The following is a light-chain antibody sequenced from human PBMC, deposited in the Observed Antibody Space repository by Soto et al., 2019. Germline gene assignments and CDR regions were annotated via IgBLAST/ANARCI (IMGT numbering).Light chain of an antibody. V-gene: IGKV3-11*01. CDR2: DVY. Sequence: IGFTQSPATLSLSPGERVSLSCRANASQSNSLAWYQQKPGQPSRLIIYDVYNRATGIPARFSGSGSGTDFTLTITSLEPEDLAIYFCHQRYNWPRVTFGQGTRLEI. CDR3: HQRYNWPRVT. CDR1: ASQSNS. J-gene: IGKJ5*01.